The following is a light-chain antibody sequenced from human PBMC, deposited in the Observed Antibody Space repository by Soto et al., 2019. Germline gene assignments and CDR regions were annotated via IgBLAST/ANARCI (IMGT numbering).Light chain of an antibody. CDR2: KTS. Sequence: DIQMTQSPSTLSASVGDGVTITCRASQSISRSLAWYQQKPGKAPKLLIYKTSSLETGVPSRFSGSGSGTEFILTISSLQPDDFATYYCQQYNSFSWTFGQGTKVDIK. CDR1: QSISRS. J-gene: IGKJ1*01. V-gene: IGKV1-5*03. CDR3: QQYNSFSWT.